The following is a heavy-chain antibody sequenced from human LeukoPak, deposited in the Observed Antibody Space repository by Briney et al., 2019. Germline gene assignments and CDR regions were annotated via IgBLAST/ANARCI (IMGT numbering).Heavy chain of an antibody. CDR1: GGSISSSSYY. D-gene: IGHD6-19*01. V-gene: IGHV4-39*01. J-gene: IGHJ4*02. CDR2: IYYSGST. Sequence: SETLSLTCTVSGGSISSSSYYWGWIRQPPGKGLEWIASIYYSGSTYYNPSLKSRVTISVDTSKNQFSLKLSSVTAADTAVYYCARHSRIAVAGTGEFDYWGQGTLVTVSS. CDR3: ARHSRIAVAGTGEFDY.